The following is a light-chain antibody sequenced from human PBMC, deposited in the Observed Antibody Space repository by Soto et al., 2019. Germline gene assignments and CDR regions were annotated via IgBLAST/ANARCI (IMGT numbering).Light chain of an antibody. J-gene: IGKJ1*01. V-gene: IGKV3-15*01. CDR3: QQYNDWPTT. CDR1: QSVSSD. CDR2: GAS. Sequence: EIVLTQSPATLSVSPGERATLSCRACQSVSSDLAWYQQKPGQAPRLLIYGASTRATGIPARFSGSGSGTDFTLTISRLEPEDFAVYYCQQYNDWPTTFGQGTKVDI.